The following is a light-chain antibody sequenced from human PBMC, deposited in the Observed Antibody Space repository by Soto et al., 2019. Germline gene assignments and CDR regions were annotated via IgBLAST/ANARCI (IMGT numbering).Light chain of an antibody. CDR3: SSYTSTNTYV. V-gene: IGLV2-14*03. CDR1: SSDIGAYNY. J-gene: IGLJ1*01. Sequence: QSVLTQPASVSGSPGQSITISCTGSSSDIGAYNYVSWYQQHAGKAPKLMIFDVSYRPSGVSNRFSDSKSGNTASLTISGLQTEDEADYYCSSYTSTNTYVFGTGTKLTVL. CDR2: DVS.